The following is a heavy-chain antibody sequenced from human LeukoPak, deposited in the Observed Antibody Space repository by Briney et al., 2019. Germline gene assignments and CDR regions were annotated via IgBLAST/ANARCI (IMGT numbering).Heavy chain of an antibody. CDR1: GFTFDDCG. CDR3: ATTTDYSSSSGDY. CDR2: INWHGGST. V-gene: IGHV3-20*04. J-gene: IGHJ4*02. D-gene: IGHD6-6*01. Sequence: GGSLRLSRAASGFTFDDCGMSWVRQAPGKGLEWVSGINWHGGSTGYADSVKGRFTISRDNAKNSLYLQMNSLRAEDTALYYCATTTDYSSSSGDYWGQGTLVTVSS.